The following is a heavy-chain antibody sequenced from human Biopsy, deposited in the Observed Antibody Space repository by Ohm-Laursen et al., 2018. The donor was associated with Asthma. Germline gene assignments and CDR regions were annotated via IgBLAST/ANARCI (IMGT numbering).Heavy chain of an antibody. D-gene: IGHD3-9*01. J-gene: IGHJ3*02. CDR1: GYSFINDA. V-gene: IGHV1-3*01. CDR3: ARTYYDFLTGQVNDAFAM. Sequence: SVKVSCKASGYSFINDAIHWVRQAPGQRLEWMGWINAGNGNTKYSQKFQGRVTISRDTSASTAYMDLSSLRSEDTAVYYCARTYYDFLTGQVNDAFAMWGQGTMVTFSS. CDR2: INAGNGNT.